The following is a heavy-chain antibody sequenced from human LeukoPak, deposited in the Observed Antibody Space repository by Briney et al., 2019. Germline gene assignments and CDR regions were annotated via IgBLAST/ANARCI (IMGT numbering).Heavy chain of an antibody. J-gene: IGHJ4*02. CDR3: AKDSGLVVATNYFDY. CDR1: GFTFSSYG. Sequence: GGSLRLPCAASGFTFSSYGMHWVRQAPGKGLEWVAVISYDGSNKYYADSVKGRFTISRDNSKNTLYLQMNSLRAEDTAVYYCAKDSGLVVATNYFDYWGQGTLVTVSS. D-gene: IGHD5-12*01. CDR2: ISYDGSNK. V-gene: IGHV3-30*18.